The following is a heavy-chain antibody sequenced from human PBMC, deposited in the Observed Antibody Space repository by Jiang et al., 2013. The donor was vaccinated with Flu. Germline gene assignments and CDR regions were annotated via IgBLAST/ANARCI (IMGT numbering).Heavy chain of an antibody. CDR1: GGSISSYY. D-gene: IGHD3-22*01. CDR3: ASSNYYDSSGYYFGAFDI. Sequence: LLKPSENMSLTCTVSGGSISSYYWSWIRQPPGKGLEWIGYIYYSGSTNYNPTLKSRVTISVDTSKNQFSLKLSSVTAADTAVYYCASSNYYDSSGYYFGAFDIWGQGTMVTVSS. V-gene: IGHV4-59*08. CDR2: IYYSGST. J-gene: IGHJ3*02.